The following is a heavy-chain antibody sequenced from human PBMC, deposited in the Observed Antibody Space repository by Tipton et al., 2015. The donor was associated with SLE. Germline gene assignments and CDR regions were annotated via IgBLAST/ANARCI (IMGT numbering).Heavy chain of an antibody. J-gene: IGHJ4*02. V-gene: IGHV4-34*01. CDR2: INQSGKT. D-gene: IGHD2-15*01. CDR3: ARHWSPYCSGGSCPGDYSDY. CDR1: GGSVSDHH. Sequence: TLSLTCAVYGGSVSDHHWSWIRQPPGKGLEWIGEINQSGKTNYNPSLKSRLSISVDKPKSQFSLRLSSVTAADTAVYYCARHWSPYCSGGSCPGDYSDYWGQGTMVTVSS.